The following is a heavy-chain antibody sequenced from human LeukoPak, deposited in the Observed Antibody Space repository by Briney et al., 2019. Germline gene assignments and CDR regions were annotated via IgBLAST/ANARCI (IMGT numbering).Heavy chain of an antibody. J-gene: IGHJ4*02. D-gene: IGHD3-9*01. CDR1: GFTFDDYA. CDR3: AKSRYYDILTGYLFDY. Sequence: PGRSLRLSCAASGFTFDDYAMHWVRQAPGKGLEWVSGISWNSGSIGYADSVKGRFTISRDNAKNSLYLQMNSLRAEDMALYYCAKSRYYDILTGYLFDYWGQGTLVTVSS. V-gene: IGHV3-9*03. CDR2: ISWNSGSI.